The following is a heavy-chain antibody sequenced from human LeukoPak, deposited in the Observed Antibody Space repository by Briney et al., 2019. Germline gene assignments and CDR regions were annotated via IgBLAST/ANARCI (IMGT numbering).Heavy chain of an antibody. J-gene: IGHJ4*02. V-gene: IGHV1-69*13. CDR3: AREMDMITFGGVIVPASFDY. D-gene: IGHD3-16*02. Sequence: GASVKVSCKASGGTFSSYAISWVRQAPGQGLEWMGGIIPIFGTANYAQKFQGRVTITADESTSTAYMELSSLRSEDTAVYYCAREMDMITFGGVIVPASFDYWGQGTLVTVSS. CDR2: IIPIFGTA. CDR1: GGTFSSYA.